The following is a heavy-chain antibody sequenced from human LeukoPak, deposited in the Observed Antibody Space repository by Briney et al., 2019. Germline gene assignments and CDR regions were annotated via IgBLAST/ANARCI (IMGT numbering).Heavy chain of an antibody. V-gene: IGHV3-48*04. CDR3: ARGDTNSDV. Sequence: GGSLRLSCAASGFTFSSYSMNWVRQAPGKGLEWVSYISSSSSTIYYADSVKGRFTISRDNAKNSLYLQVNSLRAEDTAVYYCARGDTNSDVWGQGTTVTVSS. J-gene: IGHJ6*02. CDR1: GFTFSSYS. D-gene: IGHD2-8*01. CDR2: ISSSSSTI.